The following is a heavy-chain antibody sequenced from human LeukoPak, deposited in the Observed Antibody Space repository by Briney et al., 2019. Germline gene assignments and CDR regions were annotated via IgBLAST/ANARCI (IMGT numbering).Heavy chain of an antibody. D-gene: IGHD5-12*01. J-gene: IGHJ4*02. CDR2: ISSGGTYV. Sequence: GGSLRLSCAASGFTVSNSYMSWVRQAPGKGLEWVSSISSGGTYVDYADSVKGRFTISRDNAKNSLYLQMNSLRAEDTAVFYCARDPGYSNSPYYLDYWGQGTLVTVSS. CDR1: GFTVSNSY. V-gene: IGHV3-21*01. CDR3: ARDPGYSNSPYYLDY.